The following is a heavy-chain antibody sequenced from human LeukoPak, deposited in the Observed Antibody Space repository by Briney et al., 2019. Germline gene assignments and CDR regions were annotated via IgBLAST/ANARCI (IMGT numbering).Heavy chain of an antibody. CDR2: ISAYNGNT. CDR1: GYTFTSYG. Sequence: ASVKVSCKASGYTFTSYGVSWVRQAPGQGLEWMGWISAYNGNTNYAQKLQGRVTMTTDTSTSTAYMELRSLRSEDTAVYYCVMVGATRYYYYYGMDVWGQGTTVTVSS. J-gene: IGHJ6*02. D-gene: IGHD1-26*01. CDR3: VMVGATRYYYYYGMDV. V-gene: IGHV1-18*01.